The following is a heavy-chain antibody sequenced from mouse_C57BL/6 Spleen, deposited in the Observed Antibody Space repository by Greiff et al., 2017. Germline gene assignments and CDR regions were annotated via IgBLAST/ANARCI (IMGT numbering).Heavy chain of an antibody. Sequence: VKLKESGPGLVQPSQSLSITCTVSGFSLTSYGVHWVRQSPGKGLEWLGVIWSGGSTDYNAAFISRLSISKDNSKSQVFFKMNSLQADDTAIYYCARIGRGFAYWGQGTLVTVSA. J-gene: IGHJ3*01. CDR2: IWSGGST. V-gene: IGHV2-2*01. CDR1: GFSLTSYG. CDR3: ARIGRGFAY.